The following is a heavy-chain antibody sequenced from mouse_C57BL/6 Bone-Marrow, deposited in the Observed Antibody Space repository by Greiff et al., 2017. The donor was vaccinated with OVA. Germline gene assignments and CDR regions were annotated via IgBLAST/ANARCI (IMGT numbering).Heavy chain of an antibody. D-gene: IGHD1-1*02. Sequence: VQLQQSGPELVKPGASVKLSCKASGYAFSSSWMNWVKQRPGQGLEWIGRIYPGDGDTNYNRKFKGKATLTADKSSSTAYMQLSSLTSEDSAVYFCARWALFYAMGYWGQGTSVTVSS. J-gene: IGHJ4*01. CDR1: GYAFSSSW. CDR2: IYPGDGDT. CDR3: ARWALFYAMGY. V-gene: IGHV1-82*01.